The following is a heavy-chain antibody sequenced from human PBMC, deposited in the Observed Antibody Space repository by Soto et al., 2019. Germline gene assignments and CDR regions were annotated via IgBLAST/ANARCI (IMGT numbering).Heavy chain of an antibody. Sequence: ETLSLTCTVSDASVWSDSYFWTWIRQPPGKGLEWIAYISHTGDTNYNPSLKSRVTISIDTSRNQFSLTVTSVTAADTAVYFCARIVVGVTVDLWGQGSLVTVSS. V-gene: IGHV4-61*01. CDR3: ARIVVGVTVDL. CDR2: ISHTGDT. D-gene: IGHD1-26*01. CDR1: DASVWSDSYF. J-gene: IGHJ4*02.